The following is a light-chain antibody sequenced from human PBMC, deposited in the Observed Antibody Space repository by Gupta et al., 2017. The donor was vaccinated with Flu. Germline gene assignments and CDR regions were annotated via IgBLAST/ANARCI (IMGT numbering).Light chain of an antibody. CDR1: QSVSDNY. CDR3: QQSDVSPHT. Sequence: EIVLTQSPATLSLSPGERATLSCRASQSVSDNYLAWYQQKPGQAPRLLIFRASSRASDIPDRFSGSGSGTDFTLTISRLEPEDFAVYYCQQSDVSPHTFGGGTKVEI. CDR2: RAS. J-gene: IGKJ4*01. V-gene: IGKV3-20*01.